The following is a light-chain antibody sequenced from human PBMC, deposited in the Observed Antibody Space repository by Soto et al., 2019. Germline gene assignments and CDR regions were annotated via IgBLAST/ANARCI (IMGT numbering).Light chain of an antibody. CDR3: QQYRAWPLS. J-gene: IGKJ4*01. V-gene: IGKV3D-15*01. CDR2: GAS. Sequence: EIVVTQSPATLSVSPGERATLSCRASQSIGNHLAWYQQKPGRAPRLLIYGASTRATTIPARFSGSGSGTDFTLTISSLQSGDFAVYYCQQYRAWPLSFGGGTKVEIK. CDR1: QSIGNH.